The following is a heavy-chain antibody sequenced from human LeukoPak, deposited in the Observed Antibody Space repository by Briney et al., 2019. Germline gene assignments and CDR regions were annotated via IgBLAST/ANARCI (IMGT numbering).Heavy chain of an antibody. CDR3: ARGPEYCSSTSCYTPFDY. CDR1: GYTFTSYG. Sequence: GASVKVSCKASGYTFTSYGISWVRQAPGQGLEWMGWISAYNGNTNYAQKLQGRVTMTTDTSTSTAYMELRRLRSDDTAVYYCARGPEYCSSTSCYTPFDYWGQGTLVTVSS. J-gene: IGHJ4*02. CDR2: ISAYNGNT. V-gene: IGHV1-18*01. D-gene: IGHD2-2*02.